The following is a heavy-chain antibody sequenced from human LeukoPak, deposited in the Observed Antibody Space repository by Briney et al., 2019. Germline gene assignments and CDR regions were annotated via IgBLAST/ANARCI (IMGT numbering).Heavy chain of an antibody. Sequence: ASVKVSCKASGYTFTGYYMHWVRQAPGQGLEWMGWISAYNGNTNYAQKLQGRVTMTTDTSTSTAYMELRSLRSDDTAVYYCARDGWELPTHDAFDIWGQGTMVTVSS. CDR3: ARDGWELPTHDAFDI. J-gene: IGHJ3*02. CDR2: ISAYNGNT. D-gene: IGHD1-26*01. V-gene: IGHV1-18*04. CDR1: GYTFTGYY.